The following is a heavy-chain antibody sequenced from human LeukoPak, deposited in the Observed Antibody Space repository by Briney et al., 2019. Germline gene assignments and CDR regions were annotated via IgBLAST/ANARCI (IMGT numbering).Heavy chain of an antibody. CDR2: IDPYTGGT. CDR1: GYTFTAYF. D-gene: IGHD3-22*01. Sequence: ASVKVSCKASGYTFTAYFLHWLRQAPGQGLEWMGCIDPYTGGTNSAQKFQGRVTMTRDTSTTTAYLDLSGLTSGDTAVYYCAKDSYYGILWGQRTLVTVSS. V-gene: IGHV1-2*02. J-gene: IGHJ4*02. CDR3: AKDSYYGIL.